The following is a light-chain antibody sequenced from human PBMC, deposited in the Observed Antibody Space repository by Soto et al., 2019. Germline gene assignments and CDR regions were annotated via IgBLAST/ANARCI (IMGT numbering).Light chain of an antibody. V-gene: IGKV1-5*03. CDR2: KAS. CDR1: QSIRTW. CDR3: QQYNSYWT. Sequence: PVTQSPSYLSASVGDSVTITCRASQSIRTWLAWYQQKPGTPPKLLIYKASSLESGVPSRFSGNGSGTDFALTINNLQPEDCATYYCQQYNSYWTFGLGTKVDIK. J-gene: IGKJ1*01.